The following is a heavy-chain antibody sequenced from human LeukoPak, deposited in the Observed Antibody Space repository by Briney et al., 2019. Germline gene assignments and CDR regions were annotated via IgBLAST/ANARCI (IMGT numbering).Heavy chain of an antibody. CDR2: IYYSGST. CDR3: ARALNGHYYGSSS. Sequence: SETLSLTCTVSGGSISSGGYYWSWIRQHPGKGLERIGYIYYSGSTYYNPSLKSRVTISVDTSKNQFSLKLSSVTAADTAVYYCARALNGHYYGSSSWGQGTLVTVSS. V-gene: IGHV4-31*03. D-gene: IGHD3-10*01. J-gene: IGHJ4*02. CDR1: GGSISSGGYY.